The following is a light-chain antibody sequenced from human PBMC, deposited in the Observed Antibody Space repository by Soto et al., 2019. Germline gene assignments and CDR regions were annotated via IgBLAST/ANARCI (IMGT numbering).Light chain of an antibody. Sequence: DIQMTQSPSSLSASVGDRVTITCRASQGISSYLAWYQQKPGKVPKLLISAASTLQSGVPSRFSGGGSGTHFTLTISSPQPEDVATYYCQKYSGAPFTFGPGTKVDIK. CDR1: QGISSY. CDR2: AAS. J-gene: IGKJ3*01. CDR3: QKYSGAPFT. V-gene: IGKV1-27*01.